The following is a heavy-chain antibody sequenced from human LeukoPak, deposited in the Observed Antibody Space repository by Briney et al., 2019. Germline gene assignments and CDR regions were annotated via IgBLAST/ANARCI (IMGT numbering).Heavy chain of an antibody. V-gene: IGHV3-53*01. D-gene: IGHD3-10*01. J-gene: IGHJ4*02. CDR3: ARDSGSFPNYFDY. CDR2: IYSSGST. Sequence: GGSLRLSCAASGFSVSSTYMSWVRQAPGQGLEWVSLIYSSGSTFYADSVQGRFIISRDDSKNTLYLQMNSLRAEDTAMYYCARDSGSFPNYFDYWGQGTLVTVSS. CDR1: GFSVSSTY.